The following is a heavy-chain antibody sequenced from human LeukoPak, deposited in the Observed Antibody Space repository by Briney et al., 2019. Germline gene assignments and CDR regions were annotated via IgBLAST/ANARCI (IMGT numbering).Heavy chain of an antibody. J-gene: IGHJ4*02. V-gene: IGHV3-15*01. CDR3: TTRIITTSDF. D-gene: IGHD3-3*01. Sequence: GGSLRLSCAASGFTFSNVWMNWVRQAPGKGLEWIGRIKKKIEGGTTEYAAPVKGRFTIARDDSKNTLYPQMNSLTTEDTAVYYCTTRIITTSDFWSQGTLVTVSS. CDR2: IKKKIEGGTT. CDR1: GFTFSNVW.